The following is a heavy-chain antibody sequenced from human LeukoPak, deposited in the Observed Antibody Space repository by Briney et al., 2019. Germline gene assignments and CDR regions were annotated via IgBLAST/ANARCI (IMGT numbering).Heavy chain of an antibody. CDR2: IWDDGSDK. Sequence: HGKSLRLSCAAFGFTFNTYGMNWVRQAPGKGLEWVAIIWDDGSDKYYADSVKGRFTLSRDNSKNTLYLQMNSLRAEDTAVYYCARVGCTGGSCLAYNYYAMDVWGQGTTVTVSS. D-gene: IGHD2-15*01. V-gene: IGHV3-33*01. J-gene: IGHJ6*02. CDR3: ARVGCTGGSCLAYNYYAMDV. CDR1: GFTFNTYG.